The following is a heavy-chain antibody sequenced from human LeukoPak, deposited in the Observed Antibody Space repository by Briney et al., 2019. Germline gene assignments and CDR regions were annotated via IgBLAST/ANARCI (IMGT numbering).Heavy chain of an antibody. V-gene: IGHV1-18*01. CDR2: ISAYNGNT. J-gene: IGHJ5*02. D-gene: IGHD6-19*01. CDR3: ARVYSSGWYGGSWFDP. CDR1: GYTFTSYG. Sequence: EASVKVSCKASGYTFTSYGISWVRQAPGQGLEWMGWISAYNGNTNYAQKLQGGVTMTTDTSTSTAYMELRSLRSDDTAVYYCARVYSSGWYGGSWFDPWGQGTLVTVSS.